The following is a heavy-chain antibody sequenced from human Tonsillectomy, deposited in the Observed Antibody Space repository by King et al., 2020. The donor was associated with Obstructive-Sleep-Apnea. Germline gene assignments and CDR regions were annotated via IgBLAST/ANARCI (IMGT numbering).Heavy chain of an antibody. CDR3: ARFRFGDYGKYYFDF. Sequence: VQLVESGGGLVKPGGSLRLSCTASGFTFSNYYMSWIRQAPGKGLEGVSYSSGSGFTTYYADSVRGRFTLSRDNAENSLFLQMDSLRAEDTAVYYCARFRFGDYGKYYFDFWGQGTLVTVSS. D-gene: IGHD4-17*01. CDR1: GFTFSNYY. CDR2: SSGSGFTT. V-gene: IGHV3-11*01. J-gene: IGHJ4*02.